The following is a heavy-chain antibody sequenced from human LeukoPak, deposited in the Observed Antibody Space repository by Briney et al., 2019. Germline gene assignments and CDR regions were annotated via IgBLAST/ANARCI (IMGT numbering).Heavy chain of an antibody. J-gene: IGHJ2*01. V-gene: IGHV3-30-3*01. D-gene: IGHD6-19*01. CDR2: ISYDGSNK. CDR1: GFTFSSYA. CDR3: VRDSPSGFFDL. Sequence: GRSLRLSCAASGFTFSSYAMHWVRQAPGEELEWVAVISYDGSNKYYADSVKGRFTISRDNAKNTLYLQMNSLKAEDTAVYYCVRDSPSGFFDLWGRGTLVTVSS.